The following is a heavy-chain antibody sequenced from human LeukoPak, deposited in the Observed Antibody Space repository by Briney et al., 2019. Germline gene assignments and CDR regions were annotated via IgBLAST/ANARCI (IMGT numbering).Heavy chain of an antibody. CDR1: GYTFTSYG. D-gene: IGHD3-22*01. Sequence: ASVKVSCKASGYTFTSYGISWVRQAPGQGHEWMGWISAYNGNTNYAQKLQGRVTMTTDTSTSTAYMELRSLRSDDTAVYYCARDWETYYYDSSGYYPPPFDYWGQGTLVTVSS. J-gene: IGHJ4*02. CDR3: ARDWETYYYDSSGYYPPPFDY. CDR2: ISAYNGNT. V-gene: IGHV1-18*01.